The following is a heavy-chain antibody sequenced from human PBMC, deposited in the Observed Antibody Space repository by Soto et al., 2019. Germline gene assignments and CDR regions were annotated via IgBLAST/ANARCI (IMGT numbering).Heavy chain of an antibody. CDR2: INPDSGGT. Sequence: QVQLVQSGAEVEKPGASVRVSCKASGYTFTAYYMHWVRQAPGQGLAWMGWINPDSGGTAYAQKFQGYFTMTRDTSISTAYLELRMVRPDDTAVYYCARGLRYFGGYYFDYWGQGTLVTVSS. CDR1: GYTFTAYY. CDR3: ARGLRYFGGYYFDY. D-gene: IGHD3-9*01. J-gene: IGHJ4*02. V-gene: IGHV1-2*04.